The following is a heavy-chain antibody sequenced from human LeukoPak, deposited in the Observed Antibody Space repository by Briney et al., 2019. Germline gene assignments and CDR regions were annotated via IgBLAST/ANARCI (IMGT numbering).Heavy chain of an antibody. D-gene: IGHD6-13*01. CDR2: IYPGDSDT. CDR1: GYSFTDYW. V-gene: IGHV5-51*01. Sequence: GESLKISCKGSGYSFTDYWIGWVRQMPGKGLEWMGIIYPGDSDTRYSPSFQGQVTISADKSISTAYLQWSSLKASDTAMYYCARDSGHSSRRYYRGMDVWGQGTTVTISS. J-gene: IGHJ6*02. CDR3: ARDSGHSSRRYYRGMDV.